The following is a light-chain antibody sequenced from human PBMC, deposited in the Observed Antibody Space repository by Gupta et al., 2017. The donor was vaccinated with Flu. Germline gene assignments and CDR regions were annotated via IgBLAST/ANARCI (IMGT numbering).Light chain of an antibody. CDR3: QQYVRSPYT. CDR1: QSVSNSQ. Sequence: GTLSLSPGERATLSCRASQSVSNSQLAWYQQKLGQAPRLLIYGASNRATGIPDSFSGSGSGTDYTLTINRLEPEDFAVYYCQQYVRSPYTFGQGTKLEIK. CDR2: GAS. J-gene: IGKJ2*01. V-gene: IGKV3-20*01.